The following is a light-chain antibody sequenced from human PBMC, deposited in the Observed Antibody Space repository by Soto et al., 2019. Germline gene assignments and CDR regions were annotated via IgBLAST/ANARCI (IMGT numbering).Light chain of an antibody. Sequence: QSALTQPASVSESPGQSITISCTGTSSNVGTYNLVSWYQQYPGKAPKLIIYEGTKRPSGVSNRFSGSNSGNTASLTISGLQAEDEADYYCCSYAGSSTSFGTGIKVTVL. J-gene: IGLJ1*01. CDR1: SSNVGTYNL. CDR3: CSYAGSSTS. V-gene: IGLV2-23*01. CDR2: EGT.